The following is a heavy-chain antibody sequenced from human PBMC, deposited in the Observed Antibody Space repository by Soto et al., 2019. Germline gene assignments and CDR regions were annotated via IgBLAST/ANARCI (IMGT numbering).Heavy chain of an antibody. Sequence: SETLSLTCTVSGGSISSNYYYWGWIRQPPGKGLEWIGSIYYSGSTYYNPSLKSRVTISVDTSKNQFSLKLSSVTAADTVVYYCARPSGSYLYYFDYWGQGTLVTVSS. CDR1: GGSISSNYYY. D-gene: IGHD1-26*01. CDR3: ARPSGSYLYYFDY. V-gene: IGHV4-39*01. CDR2: IYYSGST. J-gene: IGHJ4*02.